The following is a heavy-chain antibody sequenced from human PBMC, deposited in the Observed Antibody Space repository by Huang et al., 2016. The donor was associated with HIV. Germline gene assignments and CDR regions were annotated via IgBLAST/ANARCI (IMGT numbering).Heavy chain of an antibody. CDR1: TFRFGADW. J-gene: IGHJ6*01. CDR3: ATKTAAMDI. D-gene: IGHD1-7*01. CDR2: IKQDESEK. V-gene: IGHV3-7*01. Sequence: VESGGRLVQPGGSIRLSCVGSTFRFGADWMSWVRQSPGKGREWVAKIKQDESEKYYVDSVKGRFNIYRDNAKKVLFLEMNNVRVEDTATYYCATKTAAMDIWGQGTTVTVSP.